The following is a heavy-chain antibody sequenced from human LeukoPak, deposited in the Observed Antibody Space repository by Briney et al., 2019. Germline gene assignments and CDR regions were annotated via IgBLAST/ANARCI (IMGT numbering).Heavy chain of an antibody. CDR2: INHSGST. CDR3: ARRGGYDILTGYYREDFDY. CDR1: GGSFSGYY. J-gene: IGHJ4*02. V-gene: IGHV4-34*01. Sequence: PSETPSLTCAVYGGSFSGYYWSWIRQPPGKGLEWIGEINHSGSTNYNPSLKSRVTISVDTSKNQFSPKPSSVTAADTAVYYCARRGGYDILTGYYREDFDYWGQGTLVTVSS. D-gene: IGHD3-9*01.